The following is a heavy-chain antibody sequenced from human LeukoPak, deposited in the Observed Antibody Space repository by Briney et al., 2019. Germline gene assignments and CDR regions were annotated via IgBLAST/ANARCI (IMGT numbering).Heavy chain of an antibody. J-gene: IGHJ2*01. CDR2: INPSDGST. V-gene: IGHV1-46*01. CDR1: GYTLTSHY. Sequence: GASVKVSCKASGYTLTSHYMHWVRQAPGQGLEWVGIINPSDGSTSYAQKFQGRVTMTRDTSTSTVYMELNSLRSEDTAVYYCAREVVMTAIQYFDLWGRGTLVSVSS. CDR3: AREVVMTAIQYFDL. D-gene: IGHD2-21*02.